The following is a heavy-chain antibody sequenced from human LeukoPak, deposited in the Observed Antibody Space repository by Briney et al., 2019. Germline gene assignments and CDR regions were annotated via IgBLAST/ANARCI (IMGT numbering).Heavy chain of an antibody. CDR2: ISSSGSTI. D-gene: IGHD3-10*01. CDR3: ARGPLVRGVPRKEDNWFDT. Sequence: GGSLRLSCAASGFTFSSYEMNWVCQAPGKGLEGVSYISSSGSTIYYADSVKGRFTISRDNDKNSLYLQMNSLTASDSAMYYCARGPLVRGVPRKEDNWFDTWGQGTLVTVSS. CDR1: GFTFSSYE. V-gene: IGHV3-48*03. J-gene: IGHJ5*02.